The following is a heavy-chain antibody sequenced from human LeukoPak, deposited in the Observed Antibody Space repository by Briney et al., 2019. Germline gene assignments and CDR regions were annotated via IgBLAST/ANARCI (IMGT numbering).Heavy chain of an antibody. Sequence: GGSLRLSCAASGFTFSSYAMHWVRQAPGKGLEWVAVISYDGSNKYYADSVKGRFTISRDNSKNTLYLQMNSLRAEDTAVYYCARDSVRGYYYYGMDVWGQGTTVTVSS. CDR1: GFTFSSYA. J-gene: IGHJ6*02. V-gene: IGHV3-30*04. CDR3: ARDSVRGYYYYGMDV. D-gene: IGHD3-10*01. CDR2: ISYDGSNK.